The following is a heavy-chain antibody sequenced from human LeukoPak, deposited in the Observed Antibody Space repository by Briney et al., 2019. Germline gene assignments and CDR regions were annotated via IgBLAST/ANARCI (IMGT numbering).Heavy chain of an antibody. CDR3: AKRRYGSGSYYDY. V-gene: IGHV3-23*01. CDR1: GFTFSSYG. CDR2: ISGSGGST. D-gene: IGHD3-10*01. Sequence: GGSLRLSCAASGFTFSSYGMSWVRQAPGKGLEWVSAISGSGGSTYYADSVKGRFTISRDNSKNTLYLQMNSLRAEDTAVYYCAKRRYGSGSYYDYWGQGTLVTVSS. J-gene: IGHJ4*02.